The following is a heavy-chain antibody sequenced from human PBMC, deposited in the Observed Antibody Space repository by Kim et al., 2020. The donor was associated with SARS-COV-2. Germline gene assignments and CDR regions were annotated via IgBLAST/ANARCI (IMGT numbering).Heavy chain of an antibody. D-gene: IGHD1-7*01. CDR2: ISYDGSNK. J-gene: IGHJ4*02. Sequence: GGSLRLSCAASGFTFSSYAMHWVRQAPGKGLEWVALISYDGSNKYYADSVKGRFTISRDNSKNTLYLQMNSLRAEDTAVYYCARDDGGKTGTWGQGTLVTVSS. CDR1: GFTFSSYA. CDR3: ARDDGGKTGT. V-gene: IGHV3-30-3*01.